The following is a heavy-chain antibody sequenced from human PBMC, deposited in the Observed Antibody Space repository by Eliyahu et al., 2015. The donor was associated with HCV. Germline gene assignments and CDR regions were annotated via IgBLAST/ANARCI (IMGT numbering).Heavy chain of an antibody. Sequence: QVQLQQWGAGLLKPSETLSLTCAVYGGSFSGYYWXWXRQPPGKGLEWIGEIXHSGSTNYXPSLKSRVTISVDTSKNQFSLKLSSVTAADTAVYYCARGRGYSYGSFDYWGQGTLVTVSS. V-gene: IGHV4-34*01. D-gene: IGHD5-18*01. CDR3: ARGRGYSYGSFDY. CDR2: IXHSGST. J-gene: IGHJ4*02. CDR1: GGSFSGYY.